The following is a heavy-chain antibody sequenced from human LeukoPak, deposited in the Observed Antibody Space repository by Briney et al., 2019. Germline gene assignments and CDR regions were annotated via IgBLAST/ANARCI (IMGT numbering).Heavy chain of an antibody. CDR2: ITGSGGST. J-gene: IGHJ4*02. Sequence: GGSLRLSCAPSGFTFDNFAMTWVRQAPGKGLEWVSEITGSGGSTYYADSVKGGVTISRDNSKNTLYLQMNSLRAEDTAIYYCARELFDFDYWGQGTLVTVSS. D-gene: IGHD3-10*01. CDR3: ARELFDFDY. CDR1: GFTFDNFA. V-gene: IGHV3-23*01.